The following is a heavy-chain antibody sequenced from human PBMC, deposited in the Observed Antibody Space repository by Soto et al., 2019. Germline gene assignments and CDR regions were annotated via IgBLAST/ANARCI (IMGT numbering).Heavy chain of an antibody. D-gene: IGHD3-22*01. Sequence: SETLSLTCSVSGASISSADNYWSWIRQPPGKGLEWIGSIYYSGNTFYHPSLKSRLTLSVDTSKNQFSLNLHSVTAADTAVYYCARVSSSGRFFGYFQHWGQGTLVTV. CDR3: ARVSSSGRFFGYFQH. J-gene: IGHJ1*01. V-gene: IGHV4-30-4*01. CDR2: IYYSGNT. CDR1: GASISSADNY.